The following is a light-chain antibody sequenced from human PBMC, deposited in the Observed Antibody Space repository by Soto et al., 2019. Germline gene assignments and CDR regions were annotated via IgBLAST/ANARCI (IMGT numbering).Light chain of an antibody. CDR2: EVS. J-gene: IGLJ1*01. Sequence: QSVLTQPASMSGSPGQSIAISCTGTSSDVGGYTYVSWYQHHPGKAPKLMIYEVSNRPSGVSNRFSGSKSGNTASLTISGLQAEDEADCYGSSYTSSSTPYVFGTGTKVTVL. V-gene: IGLV2-14*01. CDR1: SSDVGGYTY. CDR3: SSYTSSSTPYV.